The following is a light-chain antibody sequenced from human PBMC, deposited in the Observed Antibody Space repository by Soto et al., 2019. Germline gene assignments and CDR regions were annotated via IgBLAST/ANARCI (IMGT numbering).Light chain of an antibody. CDR1: QSISSY. J-gene: IGKJ4*01. CDR2: AAS. V-gene: IGKV1-39*01. Sequence: DIQMTQSPSSLSASVGDRVTITCRASQSISSYLNWYHQKPGKAPKLLIYAASSLQSGVPSRFSGSGSGTDFNLTISSLQPEDFATYYCQQSYSTPSTFGGGTKVEIK. CDR3: QQSYSTPST.